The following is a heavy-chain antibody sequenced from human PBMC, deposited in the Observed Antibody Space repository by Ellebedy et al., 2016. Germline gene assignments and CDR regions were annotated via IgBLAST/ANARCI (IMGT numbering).Heavy chain of an antibody. D-gene: IGHD6-19*01. V-gene: IGHV1-18*01. CDR1: GS. J-gene: IGHJ5*02. CDR2: ISSYTGNT. CDR3: ARDEGQRLIWSDP. Sequence: ASVKVSCXASGSISWMRQAPGQGLEWMGWISSYTGNTLYAQKLKGRVAMTTDPSATTVYMELRNLTSDDTAVYYCARDEGQRLIWSDPWGQGTLVSVSS.